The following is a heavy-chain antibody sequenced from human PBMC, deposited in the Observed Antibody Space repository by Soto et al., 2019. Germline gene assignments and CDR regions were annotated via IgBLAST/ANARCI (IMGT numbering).Heavy chain of an antibody. D-gene: IGHD2-21*02. CDR1: GYTFTSYA. V-gene: IGHV1-3*05. CDR2: IIAGNGNT. CDR3: ARSIVVVTALDY. Sequence: QVQLVQSGAEEKKPGASVKVSCKASGYTFTSYAMHWVRQAPGQRLEWMGWIIAGNGNTKYSQKFQGRVTITRDTFASTTDNELSSLNSEDTAVYYCARSIVVVTALDYWGQGTLVTVSS. J-gene: IGHJ4*02.